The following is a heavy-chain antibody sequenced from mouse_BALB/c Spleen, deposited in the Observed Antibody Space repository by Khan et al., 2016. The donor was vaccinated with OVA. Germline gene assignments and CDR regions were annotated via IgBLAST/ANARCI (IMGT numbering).Heavy chain of an antibody. CDR3: AGLHYYGSSFYAMDY. D-gene: IGHD1-1*01. V-gene: IGHV2-9*02. J-gene: IGHJ4*01. Sequence: QVQLKESGPGLVAPSQSLSITCTVSGFSLTSYGVHWVRQPPGKGLEWLGVIWAGGSTNYNSALMSRLSISKDNSKSQVFLKMNSLQTDDTAMYYCAGLHYYGSSFYAMDYWGQGTSVTVSS. CDR2: IWAGGST. CDR1: GFSLTSYG.